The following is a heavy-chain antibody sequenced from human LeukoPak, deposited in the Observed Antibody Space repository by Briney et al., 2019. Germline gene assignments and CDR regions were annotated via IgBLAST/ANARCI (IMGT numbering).Heavy chain of an antibody. CDR3: TRHIDRYCSGAGCYLYYYYGLDV. D-gene: IGHD2-15*01. Sequence: GASVKVSCKVSGYTLTELSMHWVRQASGKGLEWVGRIRSKANSYVTAYAASVNGRFTISRDDSQNTAYLQMISLQTEDTAVYYCTRHIDRYCSGAGCYLYYYYGLDVWGQGTTVTVAS. CDR1: GYTLTELS. J-gene: IGHJ6*02. V-gene: IGHV3-73*01. CDR2: IRSKANSYVT.